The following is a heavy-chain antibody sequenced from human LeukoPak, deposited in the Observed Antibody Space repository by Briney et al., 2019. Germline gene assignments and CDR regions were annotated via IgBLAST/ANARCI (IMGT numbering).Heavy chain of an antibody. D-gene: IGHD5-12*01. J-gene: IGHJ6*03. CDR1: GFNFDDYN. CDR2: ITWNGDSK. V-gene: IGHV3-43*01. Sequence: PGGSLRLSCAASGFNFDDYNMHWVRQAPGNGLEWVSLITWNGDSKYYADSVEGRFTISRDNSKNSLYLQMNSLRTEDTALYFCAKDKWLRGYYYYYMDVWGKGTTVTVSS. CDR3: AKDKWLRGYYYYYMDV.